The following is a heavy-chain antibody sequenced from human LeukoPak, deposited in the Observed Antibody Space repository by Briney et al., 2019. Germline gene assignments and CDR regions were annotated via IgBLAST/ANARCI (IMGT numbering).Heavy chain of an antibody. Sequence: SETLSLTCAVYDGSFSDYYWSWLRQPPGRGLEWLGEINHSGDTKYNPSLKSRVTISVDTSKNQFSLKLSSVTAADTAVYYCASHCSGGNCYCNFQHWGQGTLVTVSS. J-gene: IGHJ1*01. CDR1: DGSFSDYY. V-gene: IGHV4-34*01. D-gene: IGHD2-15*01. CDR2: INHSGDT. CDR3: ASHCSGGNCYCNFQH.